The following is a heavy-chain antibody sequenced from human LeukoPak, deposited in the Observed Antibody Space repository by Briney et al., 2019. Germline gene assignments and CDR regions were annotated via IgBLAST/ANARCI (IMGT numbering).Heavy chain of an antibody. CDR3: ASDITMIAEDAFDI. CDR1: GGSISSSSYY. D-gene: IGHD3-22*01. Sequence: PSETLFLTCTVSGGSISSSSYYWGWIRQPPGKGLEWIGSIYYSGSTYYNPSLKSRVTISVDTSKNQFSLKLSSVTAADTAVYYCASDITMIAEDAFDIWGQGTMVTVSS. J-gene: IGHJ3*02. CDR2: IYYSGST. V-gene: IGHV4-39*01.